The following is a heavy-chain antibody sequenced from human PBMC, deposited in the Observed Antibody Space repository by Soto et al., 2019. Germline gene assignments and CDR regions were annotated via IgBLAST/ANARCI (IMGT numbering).Heavy chain of an antibody. Sequence: SETLSLTCNVSGASISSGGYYWSWLRQHPGKGLEWIGYISYSGSTPYNPSLKSRVTISVDTSQNQFSLKLTSVTAADTALYFCARDLRIGFDFWGQGTLVTVSS. V-gene: IGHV4-31*03. CDR2: ISYSGST. J-gene: IGHJ3*01. CDR3: ARDLRIGFDF. D-gene: IGHD4-17*01. CDR1: GASISSGGYY.